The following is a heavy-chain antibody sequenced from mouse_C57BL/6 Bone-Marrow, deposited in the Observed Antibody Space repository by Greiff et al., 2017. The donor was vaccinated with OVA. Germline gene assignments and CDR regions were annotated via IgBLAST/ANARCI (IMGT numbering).Heavy chain of an antibody. CDR1: GYAFSSSW. CDR2: IYPGDGDT. J-gene: IGHJ3*01. CDR3: ARARDYGLFAY. V-gene: IGHV1-82*01. Sequence: QVQLQQSGPELVKPGASVKISCKASGYAFSSSWMNWVKQGPGKGLEWIGRIYPGDGDTNYNGKFKGKATLTADKSSSTAYMQLSSLTSEDSAVYFCARARDYGLFAYWGQGTLVTVSA. D-gene: IGHD2-4*01.